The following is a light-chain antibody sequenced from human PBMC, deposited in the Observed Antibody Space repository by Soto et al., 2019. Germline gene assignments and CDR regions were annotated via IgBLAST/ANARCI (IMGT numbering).Light chain of an antibody. Sequence: DIQMTQSPSSLSASVGDRVTITCRASQGISNYLAWYQQKPGKVPKLLIYAASTLQSGVPSRFSGSGSGTDFILTISSLQPEDVATYYCQKYNSARWTFGQGPKVEIK. J-gene: IGKJ1*01. CDR1: QGISNY. CDR2: AAS. CDR3: QKYNSARWT. V-gene: IGKV1-27*01.